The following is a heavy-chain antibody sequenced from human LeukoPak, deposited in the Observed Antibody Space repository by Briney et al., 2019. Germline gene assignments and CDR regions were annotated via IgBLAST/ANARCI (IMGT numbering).Heavy chain of an antibody. D-gene: IGHD6-13*01. CDR3: AKRRYDTSSLDWFDP. Sequence: GGSLRLSCAASGFNFSSYGMSWVRQAPGKGLEWVSTISGTGANTYYADSVKGRFTISRDNSKRTLYLQMNSLRVEDAAVYYCAKRRYDTSSLDWFDPWGQGTLVTVSS. V-gene: IGHV3-23*01. CDR1: GFNFSSYG. J-gene: IGHJ5*02. CDR2: ISGTGANT.